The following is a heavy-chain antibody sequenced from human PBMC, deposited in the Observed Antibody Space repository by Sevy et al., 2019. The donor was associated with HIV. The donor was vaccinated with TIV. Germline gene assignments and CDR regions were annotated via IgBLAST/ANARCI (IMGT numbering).Heavy chain of an antibody. CDR3: AKGSKATDSAFDG. Sequence: GGSLRLSCSASGFIFSNYGMHWVRQAPGKGLEWVAVISYDGSHKYYSDSVRGRFTISRDNSKNTVSLQMNSLRDEDTAIYYCAKGSKATDSAFDGWGQGKMVTV. J-gene: IGHJ3*01. D-gene: IGHD3-22*01. CDR1: GFIFSNYG. V-gene: IGHV3-30*18. CDR2: ISYDGSHK.